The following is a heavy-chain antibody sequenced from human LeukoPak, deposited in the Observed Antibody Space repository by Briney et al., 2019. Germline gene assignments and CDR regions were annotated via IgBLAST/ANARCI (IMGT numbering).Heavy chain of an antibody. J-gene: IGHJ4*02. CDR3: ARDLGEVTFDY. Sequence: ASVKVSCKASGGAFSSYPITWVRQAPGQGLEWMGGIIPIFASANYAQKFQGRVTITRDTSASTAYMELSSLRSEDTAVYYCARDLGEVTFDYWGQGTLVTVSS. CDR1: GGAFSSYP. V-gene: IGHV1-69*05. D-gene: IGHD3-16*01. CDR2: IIPIFASA.